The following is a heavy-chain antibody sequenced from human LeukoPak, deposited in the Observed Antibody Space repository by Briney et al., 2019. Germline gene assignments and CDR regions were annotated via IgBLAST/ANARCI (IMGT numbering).Heavy chain of an antibody. D-gene: IGHD3-3*01. CDR1: GGSISSYY. J-gene: IGHJ3*02. Sequence: SGPTLVKPSETLSLTCTVSGGSISSYYWSWIQQPPGEGLEWIGYIYYSGSTNYNPSLRSRVTISVDTSKNQFSLKLSSVTAADTAVYYCARLLRFLSNDAFDIWGQGTMVTVSS. CDR3: ARLLRFLSNDAFDI. V-gene: IGHV4-59*01. CDR2: IYYSGST.